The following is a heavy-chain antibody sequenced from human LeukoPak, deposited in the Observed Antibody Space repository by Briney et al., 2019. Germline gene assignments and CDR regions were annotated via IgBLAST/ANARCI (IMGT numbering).Heavy chain of an antibody. Sequence: GGSLRLSCAASGITFSSYTMNWVRQAPGKGLEWVSFISTSSSYTYYADSVKGRFTISRDNSKNTLYLQMNSLRAEDTAVYYCARDRGRDILTGYSDDAFDIWGQGTMVTVSS. V-gene: IGHV3-21*01. CDR2: ISTSSSYT. J-gene: IGHJ3*02. CDR1: GITFSSYT. D-gene: IGHD3-9*01. CDR3: ARDRGRDILTGYSDDAFDI.